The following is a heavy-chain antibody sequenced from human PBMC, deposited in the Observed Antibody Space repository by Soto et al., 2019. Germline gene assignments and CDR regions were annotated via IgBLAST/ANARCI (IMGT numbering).Heavy chain of an antibody. CDR3: ARDAAMVTGGWFDP. Sequence: ASVKVSCKASGYTFTSYAMHWVRQAPGQRLEWMGWINAGNGNTKYSQKFQGRVTITRDTSASTAYMELSRLRSEDTAVYYCARDAAMVTGGWFDPWGQGTLVTVSS. CDR1: GYTFTSYA. J-gene: IGHJ5*02. D-gene: IGHD5-18*01. CDR2: INAGNGNT. V-gene: IGHV1-3*01.